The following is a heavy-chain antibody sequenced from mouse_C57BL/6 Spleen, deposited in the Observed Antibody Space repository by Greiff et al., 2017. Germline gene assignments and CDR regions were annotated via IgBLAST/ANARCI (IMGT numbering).Heavy chain of an antibody. CDR3: ARKGYGSTWFAY. D-gene: IGHD1-1*01. V-gene: IGHV1-69*01. J-gene: IGHJ3*01. CDR1: GYTFTSYW. CDR2: IDPSDSYT. Sequence: QVQLKESGAELVMPGASVKLSCKASGYTFTSYWMHWVKQRPGQGLEWIGEIDPSDSYTNYNQKFKGKSTLTVDKSSSTAYMQLSRLTSEDSAVYYCARKGYGSTWFAYWGQGTLVTVSA.